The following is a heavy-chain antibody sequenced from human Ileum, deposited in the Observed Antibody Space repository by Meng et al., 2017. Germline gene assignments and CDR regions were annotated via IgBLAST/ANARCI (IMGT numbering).Heavy chain of an antibody. V-gene: IGHV4-4*02. D-gene: IGHD2-15*01. CDR3: ARVRCASVSCYGDSYFDY. Sequence: QVQLQESGPGLVKPSGTLPLTCAVSGGSISISNWWTWVRQPPGKGLEWIGEIYHTGGTNYNPSLKRRVTISVDKSKNQFSLEVTSVTAADTAVYYCARVRCASVSCYGDSYFDYWGQGILVTVSS. J-gene: IGHJ4*02. CDR1: GGSISISNW. CDR2: IYHTGGT.